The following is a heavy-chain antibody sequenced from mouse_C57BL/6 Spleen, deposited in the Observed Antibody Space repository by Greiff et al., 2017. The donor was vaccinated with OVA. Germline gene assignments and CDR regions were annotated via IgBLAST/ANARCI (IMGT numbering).Heavy chain of an antibody. CDR1: GFTFSDYY. V-gene: IGHV5-12*01. J-gene: IGHJ1*03. CDR3: ARQGTGSWYFDV. CDR2: ISNGGGST. D-gene: IGHD4-1*01. Sequence: EVMLVESGGGLVQPGGSLKLSCAAPGFTFSDYYMYWVRQTPEKRLEWVAYISNGGGSTYYPDTVKGRFTISRDNAKNTLYLQMSRLKSEDTAMYYCARQGTGSWYFDVWGTGTTVTVSS.